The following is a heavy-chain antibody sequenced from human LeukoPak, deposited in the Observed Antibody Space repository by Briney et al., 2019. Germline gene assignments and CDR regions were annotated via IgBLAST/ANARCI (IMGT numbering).Heavy chain of an antibody. J-gene: IGHJ6*02. CDR2: INHSGST. D-gene: IGHD3-10*01. CDR3: ARDSLLWFGELFSVVYYYYYGMDV. CDR1: GGSFSGYY. Sequence: PSETLSLTCAVYGGSFSGYYWSWIRQPPGKGLEWIGEINHSGSTNYNPSLKSRVTISVDTSKNQFSLKLSSVTAADTAVYYCARDSLLWFGELFSVVYYYYYGMDVWGQGTTVTVSS. V-gene: IGHV4-34*01.